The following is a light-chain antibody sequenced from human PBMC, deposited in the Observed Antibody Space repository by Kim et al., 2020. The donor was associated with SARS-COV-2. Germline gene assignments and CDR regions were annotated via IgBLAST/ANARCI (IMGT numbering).Light chain of an antibody. Sequence: ELTQPPSASGTPGQTVTISCSGSSSNIGRNYVYWYQQIPGTAPKLLIYRSNQRPSWVPDRFSGSKSGASASLAISGLRSEDESDYYCAAWDDNLSGVVFGGGTQLTVL. V-gene: IGLV1-47*01. J-gene: IGLJ3*02. CDR2: RSN. CDR3: AAWDDNLSGVV. CDR1: SSNIGRNY.